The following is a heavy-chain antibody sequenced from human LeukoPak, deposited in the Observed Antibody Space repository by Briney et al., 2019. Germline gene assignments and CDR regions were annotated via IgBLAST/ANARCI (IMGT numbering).Heavy chain of an antibody. J-gene: IGHJ4*02. CDR1: GFTFSDHY. CDR2: TRKKANSYTT. Sequence: PRGSLRLSCAASGFTFSDHYMDWVRQAPGKGLEWVGRTRKKANSYTTEYAASVKGRFTISRDDSKNSLYLQMNSLKTEDAAVYYCARVAGSYYFDYWGQGTLVTVSS. CDR3: ARVAGSYYFDY. V-gene: IGHV3-72*01. D-gene: IGHD1-26*01.